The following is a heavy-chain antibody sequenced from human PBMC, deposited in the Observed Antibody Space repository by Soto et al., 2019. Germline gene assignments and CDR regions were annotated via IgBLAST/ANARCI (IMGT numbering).Heavy chain of an antibody. V-gene: IGHV4-61*08. CDR2: LYYSGST. J-gene: IGHJ4*02. Sequence: SETLSLTCAVSGGSISSGGYSWSWIRQPPGKGLEWIAYLYYSGSTSYNPSLKSRVTISVDTSKNQFSLNLTSVTAADTAVYYCARQAREGYNSAAYWGQGTLVTVSS. CDR3: ARQAREGYNSAAY. CDR1: GGSISSGGYS. D-gene: IGHD5-12*01.